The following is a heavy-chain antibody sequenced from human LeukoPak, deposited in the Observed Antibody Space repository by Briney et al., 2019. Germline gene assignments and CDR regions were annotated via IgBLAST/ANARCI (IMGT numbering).Heavy chain of an antibody. D-gene: IGHD4-23*01. CDR3: ARESGGFDI. J-gene: IGHJ3*02. CDR2: ISYDGGNK. CDR1: GLTFSRYD. V-gene: IGHV3-30-3*01. Sequence: GGSLRLSCAASGLTFSRYDMHWVRQAPGKGLEWVAVISYDGGNKYYADSVKGRFTISRDNSKNTMSLQVNSLRAEDTAVYYCARESGGFDIGGPGTIVTVSS.